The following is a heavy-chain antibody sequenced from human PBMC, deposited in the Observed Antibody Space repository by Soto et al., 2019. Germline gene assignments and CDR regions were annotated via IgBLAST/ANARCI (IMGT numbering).Heavy chain of an antibody. Sequence: QVQLQESGPGLVKPSGILSLTCAVSGGSLTTFNWWSWVRQPPGKGLEWIGEIHHIGTTNYNPSLDSRVTISLDKSRNHFSLPLISVTAADSAVYYCARTEAGAFHIWGQGKMITVSS. CDR3: ARTEAGAFHI. CDR2: IHHIGTT. V-gene: IGHV4-4*02. J-gene: IGHJ3*02. D-gene: IGHD3-10*01. CDR1: GGSLTTFNW.